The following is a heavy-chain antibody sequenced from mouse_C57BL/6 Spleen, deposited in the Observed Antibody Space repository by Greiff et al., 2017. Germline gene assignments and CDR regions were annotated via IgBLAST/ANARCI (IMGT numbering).Heavy chain of an antibody. D-gene: IGHD2-10*01. CDR1: GYTFTSYW. J-gene: IGHJ2*01. V-gene: IGHV1-7*01. CDR3: AMTYYGNYLYYFDY. Sequence: VQLQQSGAELAKPGASVKLSCKASGYTFTSYWMHWVKPRPGQGLEWIGYINPSSGYTKYNQKFKEKATLTADNSSSTAYMLLSSLTYEVSAVYYCAMTYYGNYLYYFDYWGQGTTLTVSS. CDR2: INPSSGYT.